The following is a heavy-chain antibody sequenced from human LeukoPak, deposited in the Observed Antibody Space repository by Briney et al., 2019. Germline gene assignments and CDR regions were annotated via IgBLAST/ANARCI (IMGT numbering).Heavy chain of an antibody. CDR2: IYYSGST. CDR1: DGSISSYY. D-gene: IGHD3-9*01. J-gene: IGHJ4*02. Sequence: KTSETLSLTCTVSDGSISSYYWSWIRQPPGKGLEWNGYIYYSGSTNYNPSLKSRVTISVDTSKNQYSLKLSSVTAADTAVYYCARDGYDTLTGYYYLDYWGQGTLVTVSS. V-gene: IGHV4-59*01. CDR3: ARDGYDTLTGYYYLDY.